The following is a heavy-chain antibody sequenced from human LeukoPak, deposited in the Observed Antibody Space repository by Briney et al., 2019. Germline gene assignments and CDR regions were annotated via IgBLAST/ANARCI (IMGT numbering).Heavy chain of an antibody. CDR2: IYHSGST. V-gene: IGHV4-39*07. J-gene: IGHJ5*02. CDR1: GGSISSSRDY. CDR3: ARGYSSSWYFNWFDP. D-gene: IGHD6-13*01. Sequence: SETLSLTCTVSGGSISSSRDYWAWIRQPPGKGLEWIANIYHSGSTFYNPSLKSRVTISVDTSKNQFSLKLSSVTAADTAVYYCARGYSSSWYFNWFDPWGQGTLVTVSS.